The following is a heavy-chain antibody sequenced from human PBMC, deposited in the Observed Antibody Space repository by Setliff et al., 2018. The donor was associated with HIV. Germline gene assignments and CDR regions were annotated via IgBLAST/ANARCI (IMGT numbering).Heavy chain of an antibody. CDR3: VRGGRRRGFYYFGMDV. V-gene: IGHV4-4*02. CDR1: GGSMSSSNW. CDR2: INHSGST. Sequence: SETLSLTCAVSGGSMSSSNWWSWIRQPPGKGLEWIGEINHSGSTNYNPSLKSRVAISVDTSKTQLSLNLSSVTAADTAIYYCVRGGRRRGFYYFGMDVWGQGTTVTVSS. D-gene: IGHD3-10*01. J-gene: IGHJ6*02.